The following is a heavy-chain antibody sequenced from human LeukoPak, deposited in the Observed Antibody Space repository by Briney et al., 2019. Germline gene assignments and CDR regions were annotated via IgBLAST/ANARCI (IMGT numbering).Heavy chain of an antibody. Sequence: TSETLSLTCDVSGVSINTCCYYWTWIRQPPGKGPEWIGYKYYGGSTRYNSSLRSRLTISLDSSKNQFSLRLTSVTAADTAVYYCARGRSYGFDFDSWGPGTLVIVSS. D-gene: IGHD5-18*01. CDR3: ARGRSYGFDFDS. CDR2: KYYGGST. J-gene: IGHJ4*02. CDR1: GVSINTCCYY. V-gene: IGHV4-61*01.